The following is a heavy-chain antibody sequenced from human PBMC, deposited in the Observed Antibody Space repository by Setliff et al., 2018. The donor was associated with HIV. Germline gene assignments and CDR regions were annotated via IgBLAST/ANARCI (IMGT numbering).Heavy chain of an antibody. V-gene: IGHV1-45*02. J-gene: IGHJ3*02. Sequence: SVKVSCKASGYTFTYRYLHWVRQAPGQALEWMGWITPFNGNTNYAQKFQDRVTITRDRSMSTAYMELSSLRSEDTAMYYCATCLAPNQPPSNYDSSGSDAFDIWGQGTMVPVSS. CDR1: GYTFTYRY. CDR3: ATCLAPNQPPSNYDSSGSDAFDI. CDR2: ITPFNGNT. D-gene: IGHD3-22*01.